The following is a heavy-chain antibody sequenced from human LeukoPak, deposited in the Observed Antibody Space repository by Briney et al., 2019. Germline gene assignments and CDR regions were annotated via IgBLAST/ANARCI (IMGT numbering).Heavy chain of an antibody. D-gene: IGHD5-18*01. J-gene: IGHJ6*02. CDR2: ISSSSSYI. V-gene: IGHV3-21*01. CDR1: GFTFSSYS. Sequence: PGGSLRLSCAASGFTFSSYSMNWVRQAPGKGLEWVSSISSSSSYIYYADSVKGRFTISRDNAKNSLYLQMNSLRAEDTAVYYCAREEGTAMAPSYYYGMDVWGQGTTVTASS. CDR3: AREEGTAMAPSYYYGMDV.